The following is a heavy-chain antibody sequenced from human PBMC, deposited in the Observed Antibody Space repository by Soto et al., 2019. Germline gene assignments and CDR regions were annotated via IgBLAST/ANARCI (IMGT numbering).Heavy chain of an antibody. J-gene: IGHJ6*02. CDR3: ASIPSGGLGVLIGSYYYYGMDV. Sequence: GGSLRLACAASGFTFSSYAMSWVRQAPGKGLEWVSAISGSGGSTYYADSVKGRFTISRDNSKNTLYLQMNSLRAEDTAVYYCASIPSGGLGVLIGSYYYYGMDVWGQGTTVTVSS. CDR2: ISGSGGST. CDR1: GFTFSSYA. D-gene: IGHD2-21*01. V-gene: IGHV3-23*01.